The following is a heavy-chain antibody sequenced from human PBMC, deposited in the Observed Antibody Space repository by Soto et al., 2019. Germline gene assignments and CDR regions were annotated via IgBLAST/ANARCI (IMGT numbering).Heavy chain of an antibody. CDR3: ARGRQPEEWLLDNWFNP. Sequence: ASVKVSCKASGYTFTSYDINWVRQATGQGLEWMGWMNPNSGNTGYAQKFQGRVTMTRNTSISTAYMELSSLRSEDTAVYYCARGRQPEEWLLDNWFNPWGQGTLVTVSS. J-gene: IGHJ5*02. D-gene: IGHD3-3*01. CDR1: GYTFTSYD. V-gene: IGHV1-8*01. CDR2: MNPNSGNT.